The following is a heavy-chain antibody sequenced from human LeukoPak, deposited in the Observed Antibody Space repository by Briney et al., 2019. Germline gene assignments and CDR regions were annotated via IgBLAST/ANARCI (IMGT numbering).Heavy chain of an antibody. CDR3: ARGDEYSSPVGWFDP. Sequence: SETLSLTCAVYGGSFSGYYWSWIRQPPGKGLEWIGEINHSGSTNYNPSLKSRVTISVDTSKNQFSLKLSSVTAADTAVYYCARGDEYSSPVGWFDPWGQGTLVTVSS. J-gene: IGHJ5*02. CDR1: GGSFSGYY. CDR2: INHSGST. V-gene: IGHV4-34*01. D-gene: IGHD6-6*01.